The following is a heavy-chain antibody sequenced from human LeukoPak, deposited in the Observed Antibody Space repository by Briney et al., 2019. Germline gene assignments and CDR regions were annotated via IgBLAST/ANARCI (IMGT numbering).Heavy chain of an antibody. D-gene: IGHD3-22*01. CDR1: GFTFSSYS. CDR3: ARDNTQNYYDSSGPDY. Sequence: GGSLRLSCAASGFTFSSYSMNWVRQAPGKGLEWVSYISSSGSTIYYADSVKGRFTTSRDNAKNSLYLQMNSLRVEDTAMYYCARDNTQNYYDSSGPDYWGQGTLVTVSS. CDR2: ISSSGSTI. J-gene: IGHJ4*02. V-gene: IGHV3-48*04.